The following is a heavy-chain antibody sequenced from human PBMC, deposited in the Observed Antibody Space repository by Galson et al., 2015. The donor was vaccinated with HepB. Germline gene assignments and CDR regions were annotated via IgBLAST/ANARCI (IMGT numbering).Heavy chain of an antibody. V-gene: IGHV3-73*01. D-gene: IGHD6-13*01. Sequence: SLRLSCAASGFTFSGSGIHWVRLASGKGLEWVGRIRNRANNYATAYAASVRGRFTVSRDDSKNTAYLQKNSLKPAHTAVYYCTRPGYGSSWFLDYSHGMDIWGQGTTVIVS. CDR3: TRPGYGSSWFLDYSHGMDI. CDR2: IRNRANNYAT. J-gene: IGHJ6*02. CDR1: GFTFSGSG.